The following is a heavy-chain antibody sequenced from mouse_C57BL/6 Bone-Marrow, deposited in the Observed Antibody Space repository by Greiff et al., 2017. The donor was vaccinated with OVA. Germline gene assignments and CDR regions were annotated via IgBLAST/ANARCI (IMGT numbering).Heavy chain of an antibody. V-gene: IGHV5-4*01. Sequence: EVQGVESGGGLVKPGGSLKLSCAASGFTFSSYAMSWVRQPPEKRLEWVATISDAASYTSSPDNVNGRFPFSSDNAKNNLYLQMSQLKSEDTAIYYCARGGGPMDYWGQGTSVTVSA. J-gene: IGHJ4*01. CDR2: ISDAASYT. D-gene: IGHD3-3*01. CDR1: GFTFSSYA. CDR3: ARGGGPMDY.